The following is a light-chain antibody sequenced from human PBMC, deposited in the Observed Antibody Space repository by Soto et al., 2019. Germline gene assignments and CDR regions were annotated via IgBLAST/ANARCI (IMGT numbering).Light chain of an antibody. J-gene: IGLJ2*01. CDR3: ASWDDSLTGLV. Sequence: QSVLTQPTSASGTPGQRVTISCSGSSSNIGSNSVYWYHHLPGTAPKLLIYNNDQRPSGVPDRISGSKSGTSASLAVSGLRSGDEADYYCASWDDSLTGLVFGGGTKVTVL. CDR1: SSNIGSNS. V-gene: IGLV1-47*02. CDR2: NND.